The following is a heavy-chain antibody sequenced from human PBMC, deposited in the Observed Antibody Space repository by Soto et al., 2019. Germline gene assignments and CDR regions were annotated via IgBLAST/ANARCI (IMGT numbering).Heavy chain of an antibody. CDR3: ARSQGYDILTGLNYGMDV. CDR1: GGTFSSYT. D-gene: IGHD3-9*01. Sequence: QVQLVQSGAEVKKPGSSVKVSCKASGGTFSSYTISWVRQAPGQGLEWMGRIIPILGIANYAQKFQGRVTITADKSTSTAYMGLSSLRSEDTAVYYCARSQGYDILTGLNYGMDVWGQGTTVTVSS. V-gene: IGHV1-69*02. CDR2: IIPILGIA. J-gene: IGHJ6*02.